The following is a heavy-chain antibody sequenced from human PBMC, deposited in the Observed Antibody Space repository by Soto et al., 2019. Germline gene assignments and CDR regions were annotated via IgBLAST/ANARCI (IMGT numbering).Heavy chain of an antibody. D-gene: IGHD6-13*01. CDR1: GFTFSSYG. J-gene: IGHJ4*02. CDR2: ISYDGSNK. Sequence: QVQLVESGGGVVQPGRSLRLSCAASGFTFSSYGMHWVRQAPGKGLEWVAVISYDGSNKYYADSVKGRFTISRDNSKNTLYLQMNSLRAEDTAVYYCAKARAAAGYYFDYWGQGTLVTVSS. V-gene: IGHV3-30*18. CDR3: AKARAAAGYYFDY.